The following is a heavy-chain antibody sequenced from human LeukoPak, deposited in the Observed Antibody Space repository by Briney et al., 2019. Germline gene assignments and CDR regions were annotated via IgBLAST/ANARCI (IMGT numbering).Heavy chain of an antibody. J-gene: IGHJ4*02. CDR3: ARPLSGDYSSGHFQY. D-gene: IGHD6-19*01. CDR2: IYPGDSDT. V-gene: IGHV5-51*01. Sequence: GDSLKISCKGSGYSFTSYWIGWVRQMPGKGLEWMGIIYPGDSDTRYSPSFQGQVTISVDRSISTAYLQWSSLKASDTAMYYCARPLSGDYSSGHFQYWGQGTLVTVSS. CDR1: GYSFTSYW.